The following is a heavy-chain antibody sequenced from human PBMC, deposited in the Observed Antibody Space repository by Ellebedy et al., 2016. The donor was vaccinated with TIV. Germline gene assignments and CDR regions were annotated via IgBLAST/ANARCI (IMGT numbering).Heavy chain of an antibody. CDR3: ARDPVGVGPAFDV. Sequence: GESLKISCAASGFTFNSYAMHWVRQAPGKGLEWVAVISYDGNSYYYADSVKGRFTISRDNSMTTLYLQMNSLRAEDTSVYYCARDPVGVGPAFDVWGQGTMVTVSS. J-gene: IGHJ3*01. D-gene: IGHD4-23*01. CDR2: ISYDGNSY. V-gene: IGHV3-30-3*01. CDR1: GFTFNSYA.